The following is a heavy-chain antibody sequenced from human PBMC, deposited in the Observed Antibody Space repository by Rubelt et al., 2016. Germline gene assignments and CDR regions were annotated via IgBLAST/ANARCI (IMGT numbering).Heavy chain of an antibody. Sequence: EVQLVESGGGLVKPGGSLRLSCAASGFTFSSYGMNWVRQAPGKGLEWVSVIYSGGGTYYADSVKGSFTVSRDNSKNTLYLQMNSLGAEDTAVYDCARGGGSDAFDIWGQGRMVTVSS. D-gene: IGHD6-25*01. V-gene: IGHV3-66*01. CDR1: GFTFSSYG. J-gene: IGHJ3*02. CDR2: IYSGGGT. CDR3: ARGGGSDAFDI.